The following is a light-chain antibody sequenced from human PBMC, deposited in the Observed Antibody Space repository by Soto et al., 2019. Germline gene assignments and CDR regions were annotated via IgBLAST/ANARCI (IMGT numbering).Light chain of an antibody. J-gene: IGKJ1*01. CDR3: LQDYTYPRT. V-gene: IGKV1-6*01. CDR2: ASS. CDR1: QGIIND. Sequence: AIQMTQSPSSLSASVGVRINITCRASQGIINDLAWYQQNPGAAPKLLIFASSNLQTGVPSRFRGSGSGTDFTLTISSLLPGDFTTYYCLQDYTYPRTFGQGTRVEI.